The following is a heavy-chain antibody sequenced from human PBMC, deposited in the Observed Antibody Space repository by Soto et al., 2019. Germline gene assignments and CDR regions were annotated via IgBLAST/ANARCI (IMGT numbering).Heavy chain of an antibody. CDR1: GYTFISYG. D-gene: IGHD2-15*01. CDR3: ARVELSCSGGSCFPEGYFQH. Sequence: QVLLVQSGAEVKKPGASVKVSCKASGYTFISYGFSWVRQAPGQGLEWMGWISAYNGNTNYAQKLQGRSTMTTDTSTSTAYMELRSLRSDDTAVYYCARVELSCSGGSCFPEGYFQHWGQGTLVTVSS. CDR2: ISAYNGNT. J-gene: IGHJ1*01. V-gene: IGHV1-18*01.